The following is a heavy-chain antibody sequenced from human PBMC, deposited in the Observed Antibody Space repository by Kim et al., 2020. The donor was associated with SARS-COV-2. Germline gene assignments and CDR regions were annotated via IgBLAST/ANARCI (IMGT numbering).Heavy chain of an antibody. CDR2: IYTSGST. CDR3: ARETYDFWSGYPSPGLFDY. Sequence: SETLSLTCTVSGGSISSYYWSWIRQPAGKGLEWIGRIYTSGSTNYNPSLKSRVTMSVDTSKNQFSLKLSSVTAADTAVYYCARETYDFWSGYPSPGLFDYWGQGTLVTVSS. V-gene: IGHV4-4*07. D-gene: IGHD3-3*01. CDR1: GGSISSYY. J-gene: IGHJ4*02.